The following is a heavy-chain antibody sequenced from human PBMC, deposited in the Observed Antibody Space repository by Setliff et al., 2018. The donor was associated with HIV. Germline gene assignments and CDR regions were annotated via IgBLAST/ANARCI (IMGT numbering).Heavy chain of an antibody. Sequence: SETLSLTCSVSGGPITSNTYFWDWIRQAPGKGLEWIGSIYHSGNTYYNPSLKSRATISVDTSKNQFSLKLSSVIAADTAVYYCARHAAGPDGPFDYWGQGTLVTVSS. V-gene: IGHV4-39*01. CDR1: GGPITSNTYF. CDR3: ARHAAGPDGPFDY. J-gene: IGHJ4*02. CDR2: IYHSGNT.